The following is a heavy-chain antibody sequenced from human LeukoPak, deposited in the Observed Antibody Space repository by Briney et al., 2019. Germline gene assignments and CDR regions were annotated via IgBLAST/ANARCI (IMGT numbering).Heavy chain of an antibody. CDR3: ASLEYYYDSGGYLGWFDP. Sequence: KPSETLSLTCTVSGGSISSNSYYWSWIRQPAGKGLEWIGRIYTSGSTNYNPSLKSRVSISVDTSKNQFSLKLSSVTAADTAVYYCASLEYYYDSGGYLGWFDPWGQGTLVTVSS. CDR2: IYTSGST. V-gene: IGHV4-61*02. D-gene: IGHD3-22*01. CDR1: GGSISSNSYY. J-gene: IGHJ5*02.